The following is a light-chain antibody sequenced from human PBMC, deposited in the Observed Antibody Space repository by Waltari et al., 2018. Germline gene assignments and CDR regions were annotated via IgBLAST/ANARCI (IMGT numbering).Light chain of an antibody. CDR2: GNN. Sequence: QFVLTQPPSVSGAPGQRVTISCPGGSSNIGAVYGVHQYQHLPGTAPNLPIFGNNNRPAGVPDRFSGSRSGTSASLAITGLQAEDEALYDCQSYDISLSADVVFGGVPQLTVL. CDR1: SSNIGAVYG. CDR3: QSYDISLSADVV. V-gene: IGLV1-40*01. J-gene: IGLJ2*01.